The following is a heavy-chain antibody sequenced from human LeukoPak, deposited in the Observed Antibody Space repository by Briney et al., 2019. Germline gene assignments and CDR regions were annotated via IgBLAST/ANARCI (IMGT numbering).Heavy chain of an antibody. Sequence: PSETLSLTCAVSGGSISSSNWWSWVRWPPGKGLEWIGEIYHSGSTNYNPSLKSRVTISVDKSKNQFSLKLSSVTAADTAVYYCARGPYYYDSSGYYIPYYGMDVWGQGTTVTVSS. D-gene: IGHD3-22*01. CDR2: IYHSGST. V-gene: IGHV4-4*02. J-gene: IGHJ6*02. CDR1: GGSISSSNW. CDR3: ARGPYYYDSSGYYIPYYGMDV.